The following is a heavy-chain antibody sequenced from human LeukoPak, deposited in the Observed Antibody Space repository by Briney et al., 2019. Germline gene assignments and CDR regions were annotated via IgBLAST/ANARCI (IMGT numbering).Heavy chain of an antibody. J-gene: IGHJ4*02. CDR1: GYTFTGYY. D-gene: IGHD5-12*01. CDR2: INPNSGGT. V-gene: IGHV1-2*02. CDR3: ERYDSGYDYRGIDY. Sequence: ASVKVSCKASGYTFTGYYMHWVRQAPGQGLEWMGWINPNSGGTNYAQKFQGRVTMTRDTSISTAYMELSRLRSDETAAYYCERYDSGYDYRGIDYWGQGTLVTVSS.